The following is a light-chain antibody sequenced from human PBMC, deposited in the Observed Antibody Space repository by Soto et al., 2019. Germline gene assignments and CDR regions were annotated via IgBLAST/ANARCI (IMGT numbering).Light chain of an antibody. J-gene: IGKJ1*01. V-gene: IGKV3-20*01. CDR1: QSVNSGY. CDR3: QQYGSSPRT. Sequence: EIVLTQSPGTLSLSPGERATLSCRASQSVNSGYLAWYQHTPGQAPRLLIYDTSTRATGIPDRFSGSGSGTDFTLTISRLEPEDFAVFHCQQYGSSPRTFGQGTKVDIK. CDR2: DTS.